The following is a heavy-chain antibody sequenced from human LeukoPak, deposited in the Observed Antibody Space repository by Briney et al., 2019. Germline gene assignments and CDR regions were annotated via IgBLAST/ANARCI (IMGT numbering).Heavy chain of an antibody. V-gene: IGHV1-2*06. CDR1: GYTFTGYY. CDR2: INPNSDGT. J-gene: IGHJ4*02. D-gene: IGHD3-22*01. CDR3: ARETYYYDSSGATLDY. Sequence: ASVKVSCKASGYTFTGYYMHWVRQAPGQGLEWMGRINPNSDGTNYAQKFKGRVTMTRDTSISTAYMELSRLRSDDTAVYYCARETYYYDSSGATLDYWGQGTLVTVSS.